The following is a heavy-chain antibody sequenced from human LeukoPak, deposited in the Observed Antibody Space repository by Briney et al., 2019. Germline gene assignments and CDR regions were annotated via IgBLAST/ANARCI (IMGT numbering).Heavy chain of an antibody. J-gene: IGHJ3*02. D-gene: IGHD3-3*01. CDR1: GFTFSSYA. CDR2: ISGSGGST. V-gene: IGHV3-23*01. Sequence: GGSLRLSCAASGFTFSSYAMSWVRQAPGKGLEWVSAISGSGGSTYYADSVKGRFTISRDNSKNTLYLQMNSLRAEDTAVYYCAKDYVELGKITIFGVVTLGSAFHIWGQGTMVTVSS. CDR3: AKDYVELGKITIFGVVTLGSAFHI.